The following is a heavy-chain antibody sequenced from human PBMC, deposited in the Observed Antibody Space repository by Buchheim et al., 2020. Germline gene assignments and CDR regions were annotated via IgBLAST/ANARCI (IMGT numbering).Heavy chain of an antibody. Sequence: QVQLVESGGGLVKPGGSLRLSCAASGFTFSDYYMSWIRQAPGKGLEWVSYISSSGSTIYYADSVKGRFTISRDNAKTSLYLQMNSLRAEDTAVYYCARDQRNFYDSSGYQGSPYYFDYWGQGTL. J-gene: IGHJ4*02. CDR2: ISSSGSTI. CDR3: ARDQRNFYDSSGYQGSPYYFDY. D-gene: IGHD3-22*01. CDR1: GFTFSDYY. V-gene: IGHV3-11*01.